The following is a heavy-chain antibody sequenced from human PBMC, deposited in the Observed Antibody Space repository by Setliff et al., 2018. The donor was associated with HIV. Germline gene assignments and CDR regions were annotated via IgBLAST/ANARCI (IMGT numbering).Heavy chain of an antibody. CDR3: AREGDSGSPGHFDY. Sequence: ASVKVSCKASGYTFTNYAMHWGRQAPGQRLEWMGWINAGNGNTKYSQKFQGRVTITRDTSASTAYMELSSLRPEDTAVYYCAREGDSGSPGHFDYWGQGTLVTVSS. D-gene: IGHD1-26*01. J-gene: IGHJ4*02. V-gene: IGHV1-3*01. CDR2: INAGNGNT. CDR1: GYTFTNYA.